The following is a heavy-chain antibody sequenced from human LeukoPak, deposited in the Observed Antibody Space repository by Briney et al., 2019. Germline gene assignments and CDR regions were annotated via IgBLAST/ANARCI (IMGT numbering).Heavy chain of an antibody. D-gene: IGHD4-17*01. CDR2: ISGGGGNT. Sequence: GGSLRLSCAASGFTFSSYAMSWVRQAPGKGLEWVSTISGGGGNTNYADSVKGRFTISRDNSKNTLYLQMNSLRAEDTAVYYCAKVGGDSDYYYYYMDVRGKGTTVTVSS. CDR3: AKVGGDSDYYYYYMDV. J-gene: IGHJ6*03. CDR1: GFTFSSYA. V-gene: IGHV3-23*01.